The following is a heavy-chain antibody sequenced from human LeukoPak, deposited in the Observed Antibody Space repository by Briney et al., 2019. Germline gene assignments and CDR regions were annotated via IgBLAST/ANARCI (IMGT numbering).Heavy chain of an antibody. D-gene: IGHD5-12*01. CDR3: ARPVDYNAGDY. J-gene: IGHJ4*02. V-gene: IGHV3-48*04. CDR2: ISSGSSSV. CDR1: GFTFSAYT. Sequence: PGGSLRLSCSASGFTFSAYTMNWVRQAPGQGLEWVSYISSGSSSVYYADSVKGRFTISRDNAKNSLYLQMNSLRADDTAVYYCARPVDYNAGDYWGQGTLVTVSS.